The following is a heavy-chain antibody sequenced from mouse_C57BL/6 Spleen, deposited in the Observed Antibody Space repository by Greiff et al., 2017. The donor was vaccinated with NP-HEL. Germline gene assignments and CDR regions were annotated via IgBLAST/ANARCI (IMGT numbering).Heavy chain of an antibody. CDR2: INPYNGDT. V-gene: IGHV1-20*01. Sequence: LVESGPELVKPGDSVKISCKASGYSFTGYFMNWVMQSHGKSLEWIGRINPYNGDTFYNQKFKGKATLTVDKSSSTAHMELRSLTSEDSAVYYCARWDDGYYGYWGQGTTLTVSS. J-gene: IGHJ2*01. D-gene: IGHD2-3*01. CDR3: ARWDDGYYGY. CDR1: GYSFTGYF.